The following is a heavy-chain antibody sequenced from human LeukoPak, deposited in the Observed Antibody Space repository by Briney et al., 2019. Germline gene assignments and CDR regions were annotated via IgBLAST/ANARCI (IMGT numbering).Heavy chain of an antibody. Sequence: PGRSLRLSCAASGFXFSSYGMHWVRQAPGKGLEWVAVISYDGSNKYYADSVKGRFTISRDNSKNTLYLQMNSLRAEDTAVYYCAKSSDIVVVAAVGVSLDYWGQGTLVTVSS. D-gene: IGHD2-15*01. CDR3: AKSSDIVVVAAVGVSLDY. CDR1: GFXFSSYG. J-gene: IGHJ4*02. V-gene: IGHV3-30*18. CDR2: ISYDGSNK.